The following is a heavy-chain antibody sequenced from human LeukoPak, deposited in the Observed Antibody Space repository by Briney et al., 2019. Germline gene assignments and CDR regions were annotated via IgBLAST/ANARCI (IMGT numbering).Heavy chain of an antibody. V-gene: IGHV1-46*01. CDR3: ARESVWGSYRHYFDY. CDR1: GYTFTSYY. J-gene: IGHJ4*02. CDR2: INPSGGST. Sequence: ASVKVPCKSSGYTFTSYYMHWVRQAPGQGLEWMGIINPSGGSTNYAQKFQGRVTMTRDTSTSTVYMELSSLRSEDTAVYYCARESVWGSYRHYFDYWGQGTLVTVSS. D-gene: IGHD3-16*02.